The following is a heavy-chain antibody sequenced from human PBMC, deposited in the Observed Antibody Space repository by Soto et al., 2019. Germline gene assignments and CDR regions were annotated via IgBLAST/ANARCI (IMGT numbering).Heavy chain of an antibody. CDR3: ARDVGPVTIFGEALSGYFDF. J-gene: IGHJ4*02. CDR2: IKEDGSER. CDR1: GFSFGTYW. V-gene: IGHV3-7*03. D-gene: IGHD3-3*01. Sequence: ESGGGLVQPGGSLRLSCAVSGFSFGTYWMSWVRQAPGKGLEWLASIKEDGSERYYLDSVKGRFTISRDNAKDSLSLQMNRLRGEDTAFYYCARDVGPVTIFGEALSGYFDFWGQGTLVTVSS.